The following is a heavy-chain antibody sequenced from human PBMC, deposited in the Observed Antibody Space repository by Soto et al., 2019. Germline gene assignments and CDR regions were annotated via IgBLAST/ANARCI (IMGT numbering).Heavy chain of an antibody. CDR2: IHSRTDGGTT. V-gene: IGHV3-15*01. Sequence: EVQMVESGGGLTEPGGSLRLSCAASGFTFSNIWMSWVRQAPGKGLEWVARIHSRTDGGTTEYAAPVKGRFTISRDESKNTLYLQMSSLKTEDTGVYYCATDGYDYYFDYWGQGTLVSVSS. J-gene: IGHJ4*02. CDR3: ATDGYDYYFDY. D-gene: IGHD2-2*01. CDR1: GFTFSNIW.